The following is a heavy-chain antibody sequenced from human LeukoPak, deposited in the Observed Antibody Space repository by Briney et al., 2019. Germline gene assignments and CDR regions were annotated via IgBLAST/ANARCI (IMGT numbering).Heavy chain of an antibody. CDR1: GFTFSSYE. CDR3: AREDFDIVVVPAAMAFDI. D-gene: IGHD2-2*01. J-gene: IGHJ3*02. CDR2: ISSSGSTI. V-gene: IGHV3-48*03. Sequence: GSLILSCAASGFTFSSYEMNWVRPAPGKGLEWVSYISSSGSTIYYADSVKGRFTISRDNAKNSLYLQMNSLRAEDTAVYYCAREDFDIVVVPAAMAFDIWGQGTMVTVSS.